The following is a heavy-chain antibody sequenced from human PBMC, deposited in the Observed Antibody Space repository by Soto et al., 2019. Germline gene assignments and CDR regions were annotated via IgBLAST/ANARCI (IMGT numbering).Heavy chain of an antibody. D-gene: IGHD1-26*01. Sequence: RRSKEGGNTGRGQEWVANIRQEGSRINSVESVKGRFTISRDNAKNMRLLQRHSLRAEDTAVYYFPRFVSASYYTGVGHFDFWGQGTLVTVS. CDR3: PRFVSASYYTGVGHFDF. J-gene: IGHJ4*02. CDR1: R. V-gene: IGHV3-7*03. CDR2: IRQEGSRI.